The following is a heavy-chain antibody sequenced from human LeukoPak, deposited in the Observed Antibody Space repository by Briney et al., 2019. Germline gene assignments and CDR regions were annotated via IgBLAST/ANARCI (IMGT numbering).Heavy chain of an antibody. V-gene: IGHV1-46*01. CDR2: INPSGGST. Sequence: GASVKVSCKASGYTFTSYYMHWVRQAPGQGLEWMGIINPSGGSTSYAQKFQGRVTMTRDTSTSTVYMELSSLRSEDTAVYYCARDGVLTIFGVVIPPGDYMDVWGKGTTVTVSS. J-gene: IGHJ6*03. CDR1: GYTFTSYY. D-gene: IGHD3-3*01. CDR3: ARDGVLTIFGVVIPPGDYMDV.